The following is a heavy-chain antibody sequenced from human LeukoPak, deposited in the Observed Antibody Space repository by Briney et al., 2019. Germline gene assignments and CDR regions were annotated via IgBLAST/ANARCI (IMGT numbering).Heavy chain of an antibody. V-gene: IGHV3-11*06. J-gene: IGHJ4*02. D-gene: IGHD4-23*01. CDR1: GFSFSTYA. Sequence: GGSLRLSCAASGFSFSTYAMSWIRQAPGKGLEWVSYISSSSSYTNYADSVKGRFTISRDNAKNSLYLQMNSLRAEDTAVYYCARDGGGNFEAFDYWGQGTLVTVSS. CDR2: ISSSSSYT. CDR3: ARDGGGNFEAFDY.